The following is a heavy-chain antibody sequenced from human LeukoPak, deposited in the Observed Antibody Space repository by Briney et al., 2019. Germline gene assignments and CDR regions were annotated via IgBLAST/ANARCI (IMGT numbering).Heavy chain of an antibody. CDR1: GFTFSDYS. CDR2: ISRSSSTI. J-gene: IGHJ4*02. CDR3: ARDTVFDY. Sequence: GGSLRLSCAASGFTFSDYSMNWVRQAPGKGLEWVSYISRSSSTIYYADSVKGRFTISRDNAKNSLYLQMNSLRAEDTAVYYCARDTVFDYWGQGNLVTVSS. V-gene: IGHV3-48*01.